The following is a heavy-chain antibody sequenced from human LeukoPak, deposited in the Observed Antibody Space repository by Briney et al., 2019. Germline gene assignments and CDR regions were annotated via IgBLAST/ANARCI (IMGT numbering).Heavy chain of an antibody. Sequence: SETLSLTCTVSGGSISSYYWSWIRQPPGKGLEWIGYIYYSGSTNYNPSLKSQVTISVDTSKNQFSLKLSSVTAADTAVYYCARSPLNAFDIWGQGTMVTVSS. CDR1: GGSISSYY. V-gene: IGHV4-59*08. CDR2: IYYSGST. CDR3: ARSPLNAFDI. J-gene: IGHJ3*02.